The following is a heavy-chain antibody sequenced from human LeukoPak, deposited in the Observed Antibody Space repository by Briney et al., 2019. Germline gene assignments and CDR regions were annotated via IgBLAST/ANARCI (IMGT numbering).Heavy chain of an antibody. CDR1: GFTFSSYS. Sequence: GGSLRLSXAASGFTFSSYSMNWVRQAPGKGLEWVSSISSSSSYIYYADSVKGRFTISRDNAKNSLYLQMNSLRAEDTAVYYCAREEVENYYGSGSYPYYYYYMDVWDKGTTVTVSS. D-gene: IGHD3-10*01. CDR3: AREEVENYYGSGSYPYYYYYMDV. J-gene: IGHJ6*03. CDR2: ISSSSSYI. V-gene: IGHV3-21*01.